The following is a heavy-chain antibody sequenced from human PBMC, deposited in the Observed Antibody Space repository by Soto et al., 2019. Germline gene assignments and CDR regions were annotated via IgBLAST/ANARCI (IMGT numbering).Heavy chain of an antibody. J-gene: IGHJ4*02. CDR3: ARKSLGSITLPALYYFDY. CDR2: ISGGGDAT. V-gene: IGHV3-23*01. D-gene: IGHD7-27*01. Sequence: EVQLLESGGGLVQPGGSLRLSCAASGFTFGNYAFSWVRQAPGKGLEWVSVISGGGDATYYPDSVKGRFTTSRDNSKTTGYLKMNSLRAEDTAVYYCARKSLGSITLPALYYFDYWGQGTLVTVSS. CDR1: GFTFGNYA.